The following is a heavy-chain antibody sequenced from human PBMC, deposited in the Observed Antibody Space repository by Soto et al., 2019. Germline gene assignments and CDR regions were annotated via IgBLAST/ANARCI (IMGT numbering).Heavy chain of an antibody. V-gene: IGHV1-18*01. J-gene: IGHJ4*02. CDR1: GYTFTSYG. CDR3: VRYAWHQSAVDV. Sequence: GASVKVSFKASGYTFTSYGISWVRQAPGQVLEWMGWISADNDNGNSAQKFRGRVTMTIETSTNTAYMELRNLTSDDTALYYCVRYAWHQSAVDVWGQGTLVTVSS. D-gene: IGHD2-8*01. CDR2: ISADNDNG.